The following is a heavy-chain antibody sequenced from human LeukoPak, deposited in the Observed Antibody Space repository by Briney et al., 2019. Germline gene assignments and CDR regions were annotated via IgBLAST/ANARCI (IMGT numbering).Heavy chain of an antibody. CDR2: INPNSGGT. V-gene: IGHV1-2*02. CDR3: ARVLSNWNYHDY. Sequence: ASVKVSCKASGYTFTGYYMHWVRQAPGQGLEWMGWINPNSGGTNYAQKFQGRVTMTRDTSISTAYMELSRLRSDDTAVYYCARVLSNWNYHDYWGQGTLITVSS. CDR1: GYTFTGYY. D-gene: IGHD1-1*01. J-gene: IGHJ4*02.